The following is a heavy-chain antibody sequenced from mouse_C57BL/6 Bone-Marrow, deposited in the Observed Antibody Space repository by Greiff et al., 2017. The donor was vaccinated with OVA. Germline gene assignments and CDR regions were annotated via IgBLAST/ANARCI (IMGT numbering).Heavy chain of an antibody. V-gene: IGHV5-2*01. Sequence: DVKLVESGGGLVQPGESLKLSCASNDYDIPSHDMSCVRKTPEKRLELVAALNSDGGSTYYPDTMEKRFIISRDNTKKTLYLQMSSLRSEDTALYYCARHSNTEDYWGQGTTLTVSS. D-gene: IGHD2-5*01. CDR1: DYDIPSHD. J-gene: IGHJ2*01. CDR2: LNSDGGST. CDR3: ARHSNTEDY.